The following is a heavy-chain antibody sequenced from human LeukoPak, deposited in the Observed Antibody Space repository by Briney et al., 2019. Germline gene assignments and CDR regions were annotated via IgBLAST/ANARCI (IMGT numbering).Heavy chain of an antibody. CDR1: GFTFSSYS. CDR3: ARGVGAPGDYYYYYMDV. D-gene: IGHD1-26*01. CDR2: ISSSSSYI. J-gene: IGHJ6*03. V-gene: IGHV3-21*01. Sequence: PGGSLRLSCAASGFTFSSYSMNWVRQAPGKGLEWVSSISSSSSYIYYADSAKGRFTISRDNAKNSLYLQMNSLRAEDTAVYYCARGVGAPGDYYYYYMDVWGKGTTVTVSS.